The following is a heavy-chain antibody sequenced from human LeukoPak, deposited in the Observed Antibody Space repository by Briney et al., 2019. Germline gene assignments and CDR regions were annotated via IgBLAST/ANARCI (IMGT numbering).Heavy chain of an antibody. CDR2: ISSSGNT. Sequence: SDTLSLTCTLSGGSIIIYYWSWIPRSPGEGLEWIVYISSSGNTNYNGALKGRVTISVDTYKNHFSPILSSVTTADTAVYYCARGPPDSQWQVWYYFDYWGQGTLVTVSS. V-gene: IGHV4-59*13. D-gene: IGHD6-19*01. J-gene: IGHJ4*02. CDR3: ARGPPDSQWQVWYYFDY. CDR1: GGSIIIYY.